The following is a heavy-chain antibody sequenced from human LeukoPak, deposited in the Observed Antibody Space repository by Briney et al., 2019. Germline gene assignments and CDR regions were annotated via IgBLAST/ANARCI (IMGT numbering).Heavy chain of an antibody. Sequence: SETLSLTCGVSGYSISRGYYWGWIRQPPGNGLEWIGNIYHTGSTYYNPSLRSRVTISVDTSKNQFFLKLTSVTAADAAVYYCARGLGGYSAGWSRFFEYWGQGTLATVSS. CDR1: GYSISRGYY. CDR2: IYHTGST. J-gene: IGHJ4*02. D-gene: IGHD6-19*01. V-gene: IGHV4-38-2*01. CDR3: ARGLGGYSAGWSRFFEY.